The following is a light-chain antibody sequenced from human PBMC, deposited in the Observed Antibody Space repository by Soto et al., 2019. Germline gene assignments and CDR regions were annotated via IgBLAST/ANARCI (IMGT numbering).Light chain of an antibody. Sequence: QSALTQPPSASGSPGQSVTISCTGTNSDVGGYNYVSWYQQHPGKAPKLMIYELSKRPSGVPDRFSGSKSGNTASLTVSGLQAEDDADYYCSSYAGSNNFVVFGGGTKVTVL. CDR1: NSDVGGYNY. V-gene: IGLV2-8*01. CDR2: ELS. J-gene: IGLJ2*01. CDR3: SSYAGSNNFVV.